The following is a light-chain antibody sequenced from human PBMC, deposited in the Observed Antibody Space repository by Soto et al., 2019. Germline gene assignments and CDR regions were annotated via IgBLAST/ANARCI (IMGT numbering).Light chain of an antibody. CDR1: SGDVGGYNF. Sequence: QSALTQPRSVSGSPGQSVTISCTGTSGDVGGYNFVSWYQQHPGKAPKLMIYDVTNRPSGVSDRFSGSKSGNTASLTISGLQAEDEAEYYCCSFASFHTSAVFGSGTKVTVL. J-gene: IGLJ1*01. V-gene: IGLV2-11*01. CDR2: DVT. CDR3: CSFASFHTSAV.